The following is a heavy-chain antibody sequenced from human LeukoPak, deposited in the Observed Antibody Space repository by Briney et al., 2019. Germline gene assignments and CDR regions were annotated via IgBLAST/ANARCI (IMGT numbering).Heavy chain of an antibody. J-gene: IGHJ5*02. CDR1: GGSISSSSYY. CDR2: IYYSGST. D-gene: IGHD3-3*01. V-gene: IGHV4-61*01. CDR3: ARGTDYDFWSGPSRRDWFDP. Sequence: PPETLSLTCTVSGGSISSSSYYWSWIRQPPGKGLEWIGYIYYSGSTNYNPSLKSRVTISVDTSKNQFSLKLSSVTAADTAVYYCARGTDYDFWSGPSRRDWFDPWGQGTLVTVSS.